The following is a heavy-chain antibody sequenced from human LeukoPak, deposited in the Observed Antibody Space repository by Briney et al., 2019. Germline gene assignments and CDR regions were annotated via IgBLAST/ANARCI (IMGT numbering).Heavy chain of an antibody. CDR1: GFTFSSYA. CDR3: EQRYSSSSGVYYGMDV. J-gene: IGHJ6*02. V-gene: IGHV3-23*01. Sequence: GGSLRLSCAASGFTFSSYAMSWVRQAPGKGLEWVSAISGSGGSTYYADFVKGRFTISRDNSKNTLYLQMNSLRAEDTAVYYCEQRYSSSSGVYYGMDVWGQGTTVTVFS. CDR2: ISGSGGST. D-gene: IGHD6-6*01.